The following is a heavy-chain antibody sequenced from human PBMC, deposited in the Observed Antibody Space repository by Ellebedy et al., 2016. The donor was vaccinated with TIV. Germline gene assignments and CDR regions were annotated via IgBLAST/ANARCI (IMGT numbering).Heavy chain of an antibody. Sequence: KVSCXGSGYSFTSYWIGWVRQMPGKGLEWMGIIYPGDSDTRYSPSFQGQVTISADKSISTAYLQWSSLKASDTAMYYCARRGYYYDSSGYYVGAFDIWGQGTMVTVSS. V-gene: IGHV5-51*01. J-gene: IGHJ3*02. CDR1: GYSFTSYW. D-gene: IGHD3-22*01. CDR2: IYPGDSDT. CDR3: ARRGYYYDSSGYYVGAFDI.